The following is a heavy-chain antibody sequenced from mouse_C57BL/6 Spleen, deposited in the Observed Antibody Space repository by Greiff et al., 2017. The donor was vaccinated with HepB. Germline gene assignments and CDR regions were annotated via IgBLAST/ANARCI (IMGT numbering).Heavy chain of an antibody. CDR1: GFTFSDYG. CDR2: ISSCSSTI. D-gene: IGHD1-1*01. CDR3: ASIATVVATDAY. J-gene: IGHJ3*01. Sequence: EVHLVEPGGGLVKPGGSLKLSCAASGFTFSDYGMHWVRQAQEKGLEWVAYISSCSSTIYYAEPVKGRFTISIDNAKSTLFLQMTSLRSEDTAMYYCASIATVVATDAYWGQGTLVTVSA. V-gene: IGHV5-17*01.